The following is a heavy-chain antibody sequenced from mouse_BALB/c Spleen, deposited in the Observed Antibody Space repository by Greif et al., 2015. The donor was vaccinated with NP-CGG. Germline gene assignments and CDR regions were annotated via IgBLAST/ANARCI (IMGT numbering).Heavy chain of an antibody. V-gene: IGHV1S16*01. CDR1: GYTFTSYW. J-gene: IGHJ3*01. CDR2: INPSNGGT. Sequence: SGAELVKPGASVKLSCRASGYTFTSYWMHWVKLRPGQGFEWIGEINPSNGGTNYNEKFKRKATLTVDKSSSTAYMQLSSLSSEDSAVYYCTIELRLGWFAYWGQGTLVTVSA. CDR3: TIELRLGWFAY. D-gene: IGHD1-2*01.